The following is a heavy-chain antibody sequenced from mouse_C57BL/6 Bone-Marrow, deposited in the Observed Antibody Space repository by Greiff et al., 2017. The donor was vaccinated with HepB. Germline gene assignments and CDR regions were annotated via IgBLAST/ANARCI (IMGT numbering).Heavy chain of an antibody. D-gene: IGHD2-10*01. CDR3: ARAYYPYAMDY. V-gene: IGHV5-6*01. CDR2: ISSGGSYT. J-gene: IGHJ4*01. CDR1: GFTFSSYG. Sequence: EVKLIESGGDLVKPGGSLKLSCAASGFTFSSYGMSWVRQTPDKRLEWVATISSGGSYTYYPDSVKGRFTISRDNAKNTLYLQMSSLKSEDTAMYYCARAYYPYAMDYWGQGTSVTVSS.